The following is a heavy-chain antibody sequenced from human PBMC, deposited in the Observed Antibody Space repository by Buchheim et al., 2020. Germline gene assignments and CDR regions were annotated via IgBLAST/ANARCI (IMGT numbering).Heavy chain of an antibody. CDR1: GGSFSGYY. CDR3: ARNSGGIQLWSPYYYYGMDV. J-gene: IGHJ6*02. CDR2: INHSGST. D-gene: IGHD5-18*01. Sequence: QVQLQQWGAGLLKPSETLSLTCAVYGGSFSGYYWSWIRQPPGKGLEWIGEINHSGSTNYNPSLKSRVTISVDTSKDQFSLKLSSVTAADTAVYYCARNSGGIQLWSPYYYYGMDVWGQGTT. V-gene: IGHV4-34*01.